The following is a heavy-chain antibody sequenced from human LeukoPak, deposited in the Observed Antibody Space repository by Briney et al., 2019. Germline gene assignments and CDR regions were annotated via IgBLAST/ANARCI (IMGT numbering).Heavy chain of an antibody. CDR3: ARDTPSQSLYYYYYMDV. CDR1: GYTFTSYD. V-gene: IGHV1-2*02. J-gene: IGHJ6*03. CDR2: INPNSGGT. Sequence: ASVKVSCKASGYTFTSYDINWVRQATGQGLEWMGWINPNSGGTNYAQKFQGRVTMTRDTSISTAYMELSRLRSDDTAVYYCARDTPSQSLYYYYYMDVWGKGTAVTVSS.